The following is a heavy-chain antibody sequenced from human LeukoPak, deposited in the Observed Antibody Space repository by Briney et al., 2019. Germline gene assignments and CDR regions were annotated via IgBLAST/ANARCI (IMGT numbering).Heavy chain of an antibody. V-gene: IGHV4-38-2*01. CDR3: ARVRYQLLDY. Sequence: SETLSLTCAVSGYSISSGYYWGWIRQPRGKGLEWIGSIYHSGSTYYNPSLKSRVTISVDTSKNQFSLKLSSVTAADTAVYYCARVRYQLLDYWGQGTLVTVSS. D-gene: IGHD2-2*01. CDR1: GYSISSGYY. CDR2: IYHSGST. J-gene: IGHJ4*02.